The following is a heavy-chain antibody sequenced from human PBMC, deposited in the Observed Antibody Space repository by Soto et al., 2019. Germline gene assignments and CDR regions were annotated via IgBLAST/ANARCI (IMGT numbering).Heavy chain of an antibody. Sequence: PGGSLRLSCAGSRFTFTNFGMHWVRQAPGKGLEWVAYISYDGNSKFYADSVKGRFTISRDNSKNTLYLQMNSLRAEDTAVYYCARDPLTGVLWLLNYYFDYWGQGTLVTVSS. CDR1: RFTFTNFG. V-gene: IGHV3-30*03. CDR3: ARDPLTGVLWLLNYYFDY. CDR2: ISYDGNSK. J-gene: IGHJ4*02. D-gene: IGHD7-27*01.